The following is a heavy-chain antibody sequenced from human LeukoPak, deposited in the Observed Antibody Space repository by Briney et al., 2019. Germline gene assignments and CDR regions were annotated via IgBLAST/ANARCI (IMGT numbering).Heavy chain of an antibody. V-gene: IGHV4-59*01. CDR3: ARSYDSRGYYYYGMDV. CDR2: IYYSGST. J-gene: IGHJ6*02. D-gene: IGHD3-22*01. Sequence: SETLSLTCTASGGSISSYYGSWIRQPPGKGLEWIGYIYYSGSTGYNPSLKSRVTIPVDTSKNQFSLKLSSVTAADTAVYYCARSYDSRGYYYYGMDVWGQGTTVTVSS. CDR1: GGSISSYY.